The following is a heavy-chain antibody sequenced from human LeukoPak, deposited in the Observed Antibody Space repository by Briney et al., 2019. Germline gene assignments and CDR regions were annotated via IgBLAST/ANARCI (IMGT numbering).Heavy chain of an antibody. V-gene: IGHV3-48*02. CDR3: ARVGGWQLPKFDY. D-gene: IGHD2-15*01. CDR2: ISSGSSTI. Sequence: GESLTLSCAGSGFNFNAYAMNWVRQAPGKGLEWISYISSGSSTIYYSDSVRGRFSISRDNAENTVYLEMNSPGDEDTAVCYCARVGGWQLPKFDYWGRGTLVTVSS. CDR1: GFNFNAYA. J-gene: IGHJ4*02.